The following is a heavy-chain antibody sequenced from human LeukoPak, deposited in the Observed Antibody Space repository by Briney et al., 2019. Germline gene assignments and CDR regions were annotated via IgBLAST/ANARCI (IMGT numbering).Heavy chain of an antibody. V-gene: IGHV5-51*01. CDR3: ARHGLEGCTGGRCFQSFHYYGMDV. CDR2: IFPADSDT. D-gene: IGHD2-8*02. CDR1: GYTFIDYW. J-gene: IGHJ6*02. Sequence: GESLKISCQDSGYTFIDYWIGWVRQVPGKGLEWMRIIFPADSDTKYSPSFQGQVTISVDRSTSTAYLQWSSLKASDTAVYYCARHGLEGCTGGRCFQSFHYYGMDVWGQGTAVTVSS.